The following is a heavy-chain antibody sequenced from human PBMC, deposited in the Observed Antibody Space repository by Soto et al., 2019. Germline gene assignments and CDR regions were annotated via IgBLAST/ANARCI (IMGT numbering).Heavy chain of an antibody. V-gene: IGHV4-34*01. CDR2: INHSGST. D-gene: IGHD3-16*01. J-gene: IGHJ4*02. Sequence: SETLSLTCAVYGGSFSGYYWSWIRQPPGKGLEWIGEINHSGSTNYNPSLKSRVTISVDTSKNQFSLKLSSVTAADTAVYYCAFILGGTDYWGQGTLVTVSS. CDR1: GGSFSGYY. CDR3: AFILGGTDY.